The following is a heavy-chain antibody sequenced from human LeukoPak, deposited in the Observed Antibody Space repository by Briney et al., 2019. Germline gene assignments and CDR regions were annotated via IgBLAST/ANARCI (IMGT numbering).Heavy chain of an antibody. CDR3: VRDHYYNSSGYTFGY. D-gene: IGHD3-22*01. CDR1: GGSISSYY. Sequence: SETLSLTCTVSGGSISSYYWSWLRQPPGKGLEWLGYIYSSGSTNYNPSLKGRVTISVDTSKNQFSLKLRSVTAADTAVYYCVRDHYYNSSGYTFGYWGQGTLDTVSS. V-gene: IGHV4-59*01. CDR2: IYSSGST. J-gene: IGHJ4*02.